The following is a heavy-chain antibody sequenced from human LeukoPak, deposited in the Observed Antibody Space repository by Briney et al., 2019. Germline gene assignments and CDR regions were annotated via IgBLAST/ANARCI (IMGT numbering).Heavy chain of an antibody. CDR1: GYTFTSYG. V-gene: IGHV1-18*01. Sequence: ASVTVSCKASGYTFTSYGISWVRQAPGQGLEWMGWISAYNGNTNYAQKLQGRVTMTTDTSTSTAYMELRSLRSDDTAVYYCASGHCSSTSCYLYYYMDVWGKGTTVTVSS. CDR3: ASGHCSSTSCYLYYYMDV. J-gene: IGHJ6*03. CDR2: ISAYNGNT. D-gene: IGHD2-2*03.